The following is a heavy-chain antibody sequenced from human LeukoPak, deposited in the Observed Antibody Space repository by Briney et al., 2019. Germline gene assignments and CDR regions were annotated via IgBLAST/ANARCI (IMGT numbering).Heavy chain of an antibody. Sequence: GASVKVSCKASGYTFTGYYMHWVRQAPGQGLEWLGWINPNSGGTNYAQKLQGRVTMTRDTSISTAYMELSRLRSDDTAVYYCASSKTDYYFDYWGQGTLVTVSS. V-gene: IGHV1-2*02. CDR2: INPNSGGT. J-gene: IGHJ4*02. CDR1: GYTFTGYY. D-gene: IGHD1-14*01. CDR3: ASSKTDYYFDY.